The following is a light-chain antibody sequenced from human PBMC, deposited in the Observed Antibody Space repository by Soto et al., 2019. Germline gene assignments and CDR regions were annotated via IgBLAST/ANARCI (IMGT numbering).Light chain of an antibody. CDR1: QSISTC. Sequence: DIQMTQSPSTLSASVGDRVTITCRASQSISTCLAWYQQKPGKAPNLLIYDASSLESGVPSRFSGSGSGTEFTLTISSLQPDDFAPYYCQQYKSYSWTFGQGTKVEIK. CDR3: QQYKSYSWT. V-gene: IGKV1-5*01. J-gene: IGKJ1*01. CDR2: DAS.